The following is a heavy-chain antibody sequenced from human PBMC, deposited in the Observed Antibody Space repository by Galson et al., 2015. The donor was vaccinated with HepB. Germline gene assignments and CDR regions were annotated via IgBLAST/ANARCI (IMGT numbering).Heavy chain of an antibody. Sequence: SLRLSCAASGFTFSSYTMSWVRQAPGKGLEWVSAISGSGGSTFYADLVKGRFTISRDNAKNTLYLQMNSLRAEDTAVYYCAKEGGSYSAEYFQYGGQGTLVNLSS. CDR3: AKEGGSYSAEYFQY. CDR1: GFTFSSYT. V-gene: IGHV3-23*01. J-gene: IGHJ1*01. D-gene: IGHD1-26*01. CDR2: ISGSGGST.